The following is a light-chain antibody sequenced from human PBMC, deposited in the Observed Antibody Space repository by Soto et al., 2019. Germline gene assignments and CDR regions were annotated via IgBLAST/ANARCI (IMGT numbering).Light chain of an antibody. CDR2: GAS. J-gene: IGKJ2*01. V-gene: IGKV3-20*01. CDR1: QSVSSSY. CDR3: QQYGSSPHT. Sequence: EIVLTQSPGTLSLSPGERATLSCRASQSVSSSYLAWYQQKPGQAPRLLIYGASNRATGIPDRFSGSGSGTDFTLTISRLEPEDFAVYYCQQYGSSPHTFGQGTNLEIK.